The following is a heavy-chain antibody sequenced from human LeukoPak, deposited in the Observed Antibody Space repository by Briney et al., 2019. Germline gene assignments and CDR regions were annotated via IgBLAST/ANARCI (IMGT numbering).Heavy chain of an antibody. Sequence: GGSLRLSCAASGLTFSSYAMSWVRQAPGKGLEWVSFISVIGGTTYYADSVKGRFTISRDNSKNTLYLQMNSLRAEDTALYYCAKDHLPYSSSWYVAFDIWGQGTMVT. CDR2: ISVIGGTT. D-gene: IGHD6-13*01. J-gene: IGHJ3*02. CDR1: GLTFSSYA. CDR3: AKDHLPYSSSWYVAFDI. V-gene: IGHV3-23*01.